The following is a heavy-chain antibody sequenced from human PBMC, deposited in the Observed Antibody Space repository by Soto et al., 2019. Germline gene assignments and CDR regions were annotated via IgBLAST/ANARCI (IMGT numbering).Heavy chain of an antibody. CDR1: GFTFSSYS. J-gene: IGHJ4*02. Sequence: GGSLRLSCAASGFTFSSYSMNWVRQAPGKGLEWVSSISSSSSYIYYADSVKGRFTISRDNAKNSLYLQMNSLRAEDTAVYYCATDFWSGYSTITMDYWGQGTLVTVSS. CDR2: ISSSSSYI. D-gene: IGHD3-3*01. CDR3: ATDFWSGYSTITMDY. V-gene: IGHV3-21*01.